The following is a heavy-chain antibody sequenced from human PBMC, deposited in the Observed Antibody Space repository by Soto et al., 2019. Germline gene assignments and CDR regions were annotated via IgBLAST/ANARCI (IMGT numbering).Heavy chain of an antibody. CDR3: ARGLGNFDY. J-gene: IGHJ4*02. CDR2: IYRGGSA. Sequence: EVQLVESGGGLIQPGGSLRLSCAASGLTVSSNYMNWVRQAPGKGLEWVSIIYRGGSAHYADSVKGRFTISRDKSKSTLYLQMNSLRAEDTAVYYCARGLGNFDYWGQGTLVTVSS. CDR1: GLTVSSNY. V-gene: IGHV3-53*01.